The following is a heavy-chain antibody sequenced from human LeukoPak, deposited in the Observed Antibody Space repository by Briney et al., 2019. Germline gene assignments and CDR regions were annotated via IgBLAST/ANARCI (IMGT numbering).Heavy chain of an antibody. CDR2: INHSGST. V-gene: IGHV4-34*01. D-gene: IGHD3-3*01. J-gene: IGHJ6*02. Sequence: PSQTLSLTCAVYGGSFSGYYWSWIRQPPGKGLEWIGEINHSGSTNYNPSLKSRVTISVDTSKNQFSLKLSSVTAADTAVYYCARGLDFGVVIPHYYYYGMDVWGQGTTVTVSS. CDR1: GGSFSGYY. CDR3: ARGLDFGVVIPHYYYYGMDV.